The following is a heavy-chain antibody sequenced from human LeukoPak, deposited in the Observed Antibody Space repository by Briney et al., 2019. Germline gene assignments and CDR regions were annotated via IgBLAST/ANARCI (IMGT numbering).Heavy chain of an antibody. V-gene: IGHV1-69*01. CDR3: ARGGSVTVTARGWFDP. Sequence: SVKVSCKASGGTFSSYAISWVRQAPGQGLEWMGGIIPIFGTANYAQKFQGRVTITADESTSTAYMELSSLRSEDTAVYYCARGGSVTVTARGWFDPWGQGTLVTVSS. CDR1: GGTFSSYA. D-gene: IGHD4-11*01. CDR2: IIPIFGTA. J-gene: IGHJ5*02.